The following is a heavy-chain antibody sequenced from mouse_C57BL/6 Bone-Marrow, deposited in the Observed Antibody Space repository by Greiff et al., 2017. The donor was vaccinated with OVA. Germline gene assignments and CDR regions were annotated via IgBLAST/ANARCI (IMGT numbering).Heavy chain of an antibody. J-gene: IGHJ2*01. CDR2: ITPSSGYT. Sequence: VQLQQSGAELARPGASVKMSCKASGYTFTSYTMHWVKQRPGQGLAWIGYITPSSGYTKYNQKCKDKATWTADKSSSTAYMQLSSLTSEDSAVYYCARWPNCYYFDDWGQGTTLTVSS. D-gene: IGHD4-1*01. V-gene: IGHV1-4*01. CDR3: ARWPNCYYFDD. CDR1: GYTFTSYT.